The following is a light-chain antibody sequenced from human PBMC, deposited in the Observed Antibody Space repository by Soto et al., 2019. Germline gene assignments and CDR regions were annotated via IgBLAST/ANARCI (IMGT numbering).Light chain of an antibody. CDR2: GAS. J-gene: IGKJ4*01. V-gene: IGKV1-9*01. CDR1: QGISSY. Sequence: DIQLTQSPSFLSASVGDRVIITCRASQGISSYLAWYQQKPGKAPKLLIYGASTLQSGVPSRFSGSGSGTEFTLTINSLQPEDFATYFCQQLNSYPLSFGGGTKVEIK. CDR3: QQLNSYPLS.